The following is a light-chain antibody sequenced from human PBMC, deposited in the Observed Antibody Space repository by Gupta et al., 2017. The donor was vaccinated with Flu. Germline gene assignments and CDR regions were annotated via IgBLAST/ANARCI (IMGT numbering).Light chain of an antibody. Sequence: SYALTQPPSVSVSPGQTARLTCAVDALPKQYAYWYQQKPGQAPVLVIYKDSERPSGIPERFSGSSSGTTVTLTISGVQAEEEADYYCQSADSSGTHEVFGTGTKVTVL. CDR1: ALPKQY. J-gene: IGLJ1*01. CDR3: QSADSSGTHEV. V-gene: IGLV3-25*02. CDR2: KDS.